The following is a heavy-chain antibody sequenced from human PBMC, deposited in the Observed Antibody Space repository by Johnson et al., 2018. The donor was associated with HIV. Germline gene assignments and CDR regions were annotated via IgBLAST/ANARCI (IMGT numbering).Heavy chain of an antibody. CDR2: IRSDGSNE. Sequence: QVQLVESGGGVVQPGGSLRLSCAASGFTFSSYGMHWVRQAPGKGLEWVAFIRSDGSNEYYADSVKGRFTISRDNSKNTLYLQMNSLRAEDTAVYYCAREGQEFNDAFDIWGQGTMVTVSS. J-gene: IGHJ3*02. D-gene: IGHD3-10*01. V-gene: IGHV3-30*02. CDR1: GFTFSSYG. CDR3: AREGQEFNDAFDI.